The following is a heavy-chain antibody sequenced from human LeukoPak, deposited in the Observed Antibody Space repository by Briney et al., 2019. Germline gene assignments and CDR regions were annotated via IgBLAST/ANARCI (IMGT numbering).Heavy chain of an antibody. V-gene: IGHV4-34*01. Sequence: SETLSLTCAVYGGSFSGYYWSWIRQPPGKGLEWIGEINHSGSTNYNPSLKSRVTISVDTSKNQFSLKLSSVTAADTAVYYCARGGTTATTELTPFDYWGQGTLVTVSS. CDR2: INHSGST. CDR1: GGSFSGYY. D-gene: IGHD4-17*01. J-gene: IGHJ4*02. CDR3: ARGGTTATTELTPFDY.